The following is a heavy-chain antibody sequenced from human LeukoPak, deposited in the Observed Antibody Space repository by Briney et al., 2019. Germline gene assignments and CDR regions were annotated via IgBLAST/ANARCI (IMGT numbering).Heavy chain of an antibody. CDR1: GYTFTSYY. D-gene: IGHD2-2*01. Sequence: ASVTVSCKASGYTFTSYYMHWVRQAPGQGLEWMGIINPSGGSTCYAQKFQGRVTMTRDTSTSTVYMELSSLRSEDTAVYYCARDLQGYCSSTSCYEMDYYYYGMDVWGQGTTVTVSS. J-gene: IGHJ6*02. CDR2: INPSGGST. V-gene: IGHV1-46*01. CDR3: ARDLQGYCSSTSCYEMDYYYYGMDV.